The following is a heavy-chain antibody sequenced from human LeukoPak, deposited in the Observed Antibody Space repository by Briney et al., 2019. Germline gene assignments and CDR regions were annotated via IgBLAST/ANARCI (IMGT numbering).Heavy chain of an antibody. Sequence: PGGSLRLSCAASGFTFSSYSMNWVRQAPGKGLEWVSSISSSSSYIYYADSVKGRFTISRDNAKNSLYLRMNSLRAEDTAVYYCARDRSPGNFDYWGQGTLVTVSS. D-gene: IGHD3-10*01. CDR3: ARDRSPGNFDY. CDR2: ISSSSSYI. J-gene: IGHJ4*02. CDR1: GFTFSSYS. V-gene: IGHV3-21*01.